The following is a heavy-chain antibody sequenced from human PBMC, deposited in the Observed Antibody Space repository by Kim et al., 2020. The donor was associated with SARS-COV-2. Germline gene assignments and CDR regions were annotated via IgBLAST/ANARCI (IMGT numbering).Heavy chain of an antibody. V-gene: IGHV4-59*08. CDR2: TT. CDR3: ARHKPGPYDY. Sequence: TTSYNPSLKSRVTISVDTSKNQFSLNLMSVTAADTAVYCCARHKPGPYDYWGLGTLVTVSS. J-gene: IGHJ4*02.